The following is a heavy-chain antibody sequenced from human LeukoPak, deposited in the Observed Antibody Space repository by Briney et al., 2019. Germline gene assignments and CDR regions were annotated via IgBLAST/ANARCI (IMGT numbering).Heavy chain of an antibody. V-gene: IGHV1-58*01. CDR3: AADPSMIVENYYYGMDV. CDR1: GFTFTSSA. D-gene: IGHD3-22*01. J-gene: IGHJ6*02. Sequence: SVKVSCKASGFTFTSSAVQWVRQARGQRPEWIGWIVVGSGNTNYAQKFQERVTITRDMSTSTAYMELSSLRSEDTAVYYCAADPSMIVENYYYGMDVWGQGTTVTVSS. CDR2: IVVGSGNT.